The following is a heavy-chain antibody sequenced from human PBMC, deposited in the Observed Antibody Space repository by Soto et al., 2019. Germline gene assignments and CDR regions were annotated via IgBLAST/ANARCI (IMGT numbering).Heavy chain of an antibody. J-gene: IGHJ4*02. CDR2: IKSKTDGGTT. Sequence: GGSLRLSCAASGFTFSNAWMSWVRQAPGKGLEWVGRIKSKTDGGTTDYAAPVKGRFTISRDDSKNTLYLQMNSLKTEDTAVYYCTTEQGDYDILTGYYKLDYWGQGTLVTVSS. CDR3: TTEQGDYDILTGYYKLDY. CDR1: GFTFSNAW. V-gene: IGHV3-15*01. D-gene: IGHD3-9*01.